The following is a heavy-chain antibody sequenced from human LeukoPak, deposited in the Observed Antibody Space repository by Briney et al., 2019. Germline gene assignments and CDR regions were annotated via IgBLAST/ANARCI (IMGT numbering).Heavy chain of an antibody. CDR3: ARGPVGATTITYYFDY. CDR2: IYCSGNT. V-gene: IGHV4-39*01. D-gene: IGHD1-26*01. Sequence: SETLSLTCSVSGGSISSDSYCWGWVRQPPGRGLEWLGSIYCSGNTYYKPSLESRVTISVDTSKNQFSLKLTSVTAADTSVYYCARGPVGATTITYYFDYWGQGTLVTVSS. J-gene: IGHJ4*02. CDR1: GGSISSDSYC.